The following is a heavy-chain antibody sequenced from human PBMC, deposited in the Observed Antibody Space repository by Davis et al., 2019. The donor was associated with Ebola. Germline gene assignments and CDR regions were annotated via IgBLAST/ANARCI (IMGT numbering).Heavy chain of an antibody. Sequence: AASVKVSCKASVYTFTNYYSHWVRQAPGQGLEWMGMINPNDGRTIYAQKFQGRVTVTRDTSTTTVYMDLSSLRSEDTALYYCTTPGGQDSGYDVFDIWGQGTMVTVSS. CDR2: INPNDGRT. CDR1: VYTFTNYY. CDR3: TTPGGQDSGYDVFDI. V-gene: IGHV1-46*03. J-gene: IGHJ3*02. D-gene: IGHD5-12*01.